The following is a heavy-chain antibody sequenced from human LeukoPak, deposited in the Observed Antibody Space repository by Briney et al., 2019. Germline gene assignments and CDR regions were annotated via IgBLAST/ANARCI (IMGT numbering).Heavy chain of an antibody. J-gene: IGHJ4*02. CDR3: AREYCRGGSCYNVDY. CDR2: ISTSNGNT. Sequence: ASVKVSCKASGYTFSSYGISWVRQAPGPGVEWMGWISTSNGNTNYAQELQGRVTMTTDTCTNTAYMELRSLRSDDTAVYYCAREYCRGGSCYNVDYWGQGTLVTVSS. D-gene: IGHD2-15*01. CDR1: GYTFSSYG. V-gene: IGHV1-18*01.